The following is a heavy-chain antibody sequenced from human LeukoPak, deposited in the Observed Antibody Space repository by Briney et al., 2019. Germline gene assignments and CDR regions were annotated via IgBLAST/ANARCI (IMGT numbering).Heavy chain of an antibody. J-gene: IGHJ4*02. CDR3: ASGGGWVFFN. CDR1: GFTFSTNA. CDR2: INSDGSEK. D-gene: IGHD6-19*01. V-gene: IGHV3-7*01. Sequence: GGSLRLSCAASGFTFSTNAMSWVRQSPGRGLEWVAHINSDGSEKNYVDSVKGRFTISRDNARNSQFLHMNSLRAEDTAVYYCASGGGWVFFNWGRGTLVTVSS.